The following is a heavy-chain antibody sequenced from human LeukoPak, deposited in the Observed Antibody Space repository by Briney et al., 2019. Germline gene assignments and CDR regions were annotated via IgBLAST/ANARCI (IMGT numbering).Heavy chain of an antibody. J-gene: IGHJ6*04. CDR3: AKVMVRAEMDV. V-gene: IGHV3-30*04. CDR1: GFTFSSYA. Sequence: GGSLTLSCAASGFTFSSYAMHWVRQAPGKGLEWVAVISYDGSNKYYADSVKGRFTISRDNSKNTLYLQMNSLRAEDTAVYYCAKVMVRAEMDVWGKGTTVTISS. D-gene: IGHD3-10*01. CDR2: ISYDGSNK.